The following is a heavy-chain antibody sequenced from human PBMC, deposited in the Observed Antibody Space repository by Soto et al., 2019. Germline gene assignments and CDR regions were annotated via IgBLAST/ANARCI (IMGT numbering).Heavy chain of an antibody. CDR1: GYTFTSYG. J-gene: IGHJ6*03. Sequence: QVQLVQSGAEVKKPGASVKVSCKASGYTFTSYGISWVRQAPGQGLEWMGWISAYNGNTNYAQKLQGRVTMTTDTSTSTAYMELRSLRSDDTAVYYCARVGYCSSTSCNGEDYYYYMDGWGKGTTVTVSS. V-gene: IGHV1-18*01. CDR2: ISAYNGNT. D-gene: IGHD2-2*01. CDR3: ARVGYCSSTSCNGEDYYYYMDG.